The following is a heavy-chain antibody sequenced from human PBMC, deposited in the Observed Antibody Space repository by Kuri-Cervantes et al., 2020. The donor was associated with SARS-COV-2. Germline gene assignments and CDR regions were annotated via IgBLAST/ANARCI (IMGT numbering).Heavy chain of an antibody. J-gene: IGHJ5*02. CDR3: AKEGPSVGWFGP. Sequence: LSLTCAASGFAFSSYGMHWVRQAPGKGLEWVAVIWYDGSNKYYADSVKGRFTISRDNAKNSLYLQMNSLRAEDTALYYCAKEGPSVGWFGPWGQGPRSPSPQ. CDR1: GFAFSSYG. V-gene: IGHV3-33*03. CDR2: IWYDGSNK.